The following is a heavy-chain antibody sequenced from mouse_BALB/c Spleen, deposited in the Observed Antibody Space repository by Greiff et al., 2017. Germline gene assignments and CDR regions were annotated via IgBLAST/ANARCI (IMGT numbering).Heavy chain of an antibody. J-gene: IGHJ4*01. CDR1: GFTFSNYW. CDR2: IRLKSNNYAT. V-gene: IGHV6-6*02. D-gene: IGHD1-1*01. CDR3: TRGDYGSSYAMDY. Sequence: EVKLVESGGGLVQPGGSMKLSCVASGFTFSNYWMNWVRQSPEKGLEWVAEIRLKSNNYATHYAESVKGRFTISRDDSKSSVYLQMNNLRAEDTGIYYCTRGDYGSSYAMDYWGQGTSVTVSS.